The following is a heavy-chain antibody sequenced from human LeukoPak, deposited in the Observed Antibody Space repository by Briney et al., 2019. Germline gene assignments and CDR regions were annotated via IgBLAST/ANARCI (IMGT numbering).Heavy chain of an antibody. J-gene: IGHJ3*02. CDR3: SRAGIGGAFDI. V-gene: IGHV3-74*01. Sequence: GGSLRLSCAASGFTFSSYWMHWVRQAPGKGLVWVSRIYSDGSRTTYADSVKGRFSISGDNAKNTLYLQMNSLRAEDTAVYYCSRAGIGGAFDIWGQGTMVTVSS. CDR2: IYSDGSRT. CDR1: GFTFSSYW. D-gene: IGHD3-10*01.